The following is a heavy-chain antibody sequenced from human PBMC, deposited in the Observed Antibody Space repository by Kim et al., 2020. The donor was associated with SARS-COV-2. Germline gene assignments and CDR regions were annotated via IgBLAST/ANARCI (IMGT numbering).Heavy chain of an antibody. D-gene: IGHD1-26*01. Sequence: GGSLRLSCAASGFTFSSYSMNWVRQAPGKGLEWVSSISSSSSYIHYADSVKGRFTISRDNAKNSLYLQMNSLRAEDTAVYYCARDRGADWLLCCYGMDVWGQGTTVTVSS. CDR3: ARDRGADWLLCCYGMDV. CDR2: ISSSSSYI. J-gene: IGHJ6*02. V-gene: IGHV3-21*01. CDR1: GFTFSSYS.